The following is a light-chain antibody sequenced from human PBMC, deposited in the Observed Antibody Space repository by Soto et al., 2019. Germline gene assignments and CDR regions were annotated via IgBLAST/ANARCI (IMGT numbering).Light chain of an antibody. J-gene: IGKJ5*01. CDR3: QQRSNWPIT. CDR1: QSVDSNY. Sequence: IVLTQSTCTLSLSSGARATLSCGASQSVDSNYLAWYQHKPGQAPRLLIYDASNRATGIPARFSGSGSGTDFPLTFSSLEPEDFAVYYCQQRSNWPITFGQGTRLEI. CDR2: DAS. V-gene: IGKV3-11*01.